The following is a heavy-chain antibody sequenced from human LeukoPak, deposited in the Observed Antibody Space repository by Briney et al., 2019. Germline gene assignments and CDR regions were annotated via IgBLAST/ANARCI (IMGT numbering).Heavy chain of an antibody. CDR2: TYYRSKWYN. CDR3: ARGLSSSWYQPDYYYGMDV. Sequence: SQTLSLTCAISGDSVSSNSAAWNWIRQSPSRGLEWLGRTYYRSKWYNDYAVSVKSRITINPDTSKNQFSLQLNSVTPEDTAVYYCARGLSSSWYQPDYYYGMDVWGQGTMVTVSS. D-gene: IGHD6-13*01. CDR1: GDSVSSNSAA. J-gene: IGHJ6*02. V-gene: IGHV6-1*01.